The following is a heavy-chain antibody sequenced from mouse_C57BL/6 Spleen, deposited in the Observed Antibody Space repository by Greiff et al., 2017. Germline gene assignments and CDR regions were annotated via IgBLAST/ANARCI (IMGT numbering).Heavy chain of an antibody. CDR1: GFTFTDYY. Sequence: EVQLVESGGGLVQPGGSLSLSCAASGFTFTDYYMSWVRQPPGKALEWLGFIRNKANGYTTEYSASVKGRFTISRDNSQSILYLQMKARRAEDSATYYCARYTDGSSSYFDVWGTGTTVTVSS. CDR2: IRNKANGYTT. D-gene: IGHD1-1*01. J-gene: IGHJ1*03. V-gene: IGHV7-3*01. CDR3: ARYTDGSSSYFDV.